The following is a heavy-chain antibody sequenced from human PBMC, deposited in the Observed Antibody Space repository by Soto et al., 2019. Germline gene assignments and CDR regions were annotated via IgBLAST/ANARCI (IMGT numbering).Heavy chain of an antibody. CDR1: GGSISSYY. J-gene: IGHJ4*02. V-gene: IGHV4-59*01. Sequence: PSETLSLTCTVSGGSISSYYWSWIRQPPGKGLEWIGYVYYSGSTNYNPSLKSRLTISVDTSKNQFSLQLSSVTAADTAVYHCARAPRGGSFLYFDYWGQGTLVTVSS. CDR2: VYYSGST. CDR3: ARAPRGGSFLYFDY. D-gene: IGHD2-15*01.